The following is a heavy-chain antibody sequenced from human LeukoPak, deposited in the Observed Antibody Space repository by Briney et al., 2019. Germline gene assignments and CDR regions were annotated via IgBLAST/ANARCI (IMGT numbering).Heavy chain of an antibody. V-gene: IGHV4-34*01. CDR1: GGAFSGYY. Sequence: SETLSLTCAVYGGAFSGYYWSWIRQPPGKGLEWIGEINHSGDTKYNPSLKSRVSMSVDVSKDQFSLKLTSLTAADTAVYYCARGSRNYNNYEGAYYWGQGTLVTASS. J-gene: IGHJ4*02. CDR3: ARGSRNYNNYEGAYY. CDR2: INHSGDT. D-gene: IGHD4-11*01.